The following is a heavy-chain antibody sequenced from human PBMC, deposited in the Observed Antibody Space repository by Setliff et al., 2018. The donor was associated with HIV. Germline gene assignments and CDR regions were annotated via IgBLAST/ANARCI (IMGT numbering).Heavy chain of an antibody. CDR3: AREGSFVPAAPLGNGNRILDV. Sequence: ASVKVSCKASGYTFTNYYMHWVRLAPGQGLEWMGIINPSGGSTSHAQKFQGRVTMTRDTSTSTVHMEVSSLRSEDTAVDYCAREGSFVPAAPLGNGNRILDVWGQGTLVTVSS. J-gene: IGHJ4*02. V-gene: IGHV1-46*01. CDR1: GYTFTNYY. CDR2: INPSGGST. D-gene: IGHD2-2*01.